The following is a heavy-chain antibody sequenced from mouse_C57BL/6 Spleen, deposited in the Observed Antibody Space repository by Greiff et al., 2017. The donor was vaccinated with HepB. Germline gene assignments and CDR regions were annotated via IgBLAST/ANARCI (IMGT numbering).Heavy chain of an antibody. V-gene: IGHV5-16*01. CDR1: GFTFSDYY. Sequence: EVQRVESEGGLVQPGRSMKLSCTASGFTFSDYYMAWVRQVPEKGLEWVANINYDGSSTYYLDSLKSRFIISRDNAKNILYLQMSSLKSEDTATYYCARDPYFDVWGTGTTVTVSS. CDR3: ARDPYFDV. CDR2: INYDGSST. J-gene: IGHJ1*03.